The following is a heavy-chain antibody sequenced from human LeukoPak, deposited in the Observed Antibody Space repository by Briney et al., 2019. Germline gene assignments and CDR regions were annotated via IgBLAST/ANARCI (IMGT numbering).Heavy chain of an antibody. J-gene: IGHJ6*02. CDR1: GYTYTSYA. V-gene: IGHV1-3*01. D-gene: IGHD3-3*01. CDR3: ARYKHYDFWRARDYYGMDV. Sequence: ASVTVSCKASGYTYTSYAMHWVRQAPGQRLEWMGWINAGTGNTKYSQKFQGRVTITRDTSASTAYMELSSLRSEDTAVYYCARYKHYDFWRARDYYGMDVWGQGTTVTVSS. CDR2: INAGTGNT.